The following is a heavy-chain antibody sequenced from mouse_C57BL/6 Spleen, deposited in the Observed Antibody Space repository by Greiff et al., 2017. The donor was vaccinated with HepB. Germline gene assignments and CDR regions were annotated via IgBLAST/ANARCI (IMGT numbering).Heavy chain of an antibody. CDR2: IDPSDSET. D-gene: IGHD1-2*01. CDR3: ARYRYYGLYWYFDV. J-gene: IGHJ1*03. CDR1: GYTFTSYW. Sequence: QVQLQQSGAELVRPGSSVKLSCKASGYTFTSYWMHWVKQRPIQGLEWIGNIDPSDSETHYNQKFKDKATLTVDKSSSTAYMQLSSLTSEDSAVYYCARYRYYGLYWYFDVWGTGTTVTVSS. V-gene: IGHV1-52*01.